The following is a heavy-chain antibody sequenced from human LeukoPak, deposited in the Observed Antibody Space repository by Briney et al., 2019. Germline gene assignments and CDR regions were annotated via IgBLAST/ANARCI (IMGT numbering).Heavy chain of an antibody. CDR2: ISASGDAT. Sequence: GGSLRLSCAASGFTFSTTAMSWVRQAPGKGLEWVSAISASGDATYYADSVKGRFTISRDNAKNSLYLQMNSLRDEDTAVYYCASSGSYRFDYWGQGTLVTVSS. CDR1: GFTFSTTA. CDR3: ASSGSYRFDY. D-gene: IGHD1-26*01. J-gene: IGHJ4*02. V-gene: IGHV3-23*01.